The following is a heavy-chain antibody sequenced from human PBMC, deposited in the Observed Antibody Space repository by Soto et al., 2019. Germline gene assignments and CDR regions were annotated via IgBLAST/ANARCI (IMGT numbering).Heavy chain of an antibody. Sequence: ESGGGVVQPGRSLRLSCAASGFTFSSYGMHWVRQAPGKGLEWVAVISYDGSNKYYADSVKGRFTISRDNSKNTLYLQMNSLRAEDTAVYYCAKKTGYCSGGSCYEYFQHWGQGTLVTVSS. V-gene: IGHV3-30*18. J-gene: IGHJ1*01. D-gene: IGHD2-15*01. CDR3: AKKTGYCSGGSCYEYFQH. CDR2: ISYDGSNK. CDR1: GFTFSSYG.